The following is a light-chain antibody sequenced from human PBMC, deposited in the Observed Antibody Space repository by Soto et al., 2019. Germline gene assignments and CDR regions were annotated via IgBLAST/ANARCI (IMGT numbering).Light chain of an antibody. CDR3: QQYISYPYT. CDR2: DAS. V-gene: IGKV1-5*01. J-gene: IGKJ2*01. CDR1: QTTNTW. Sequence: DIQMTQFPSTLSASVGDRVTITCRASQTTNTWLAWYQQKPGTAPKLLIYDASSLEGGVPSRFSASGPGTEFTLTISSLQPDDLATYYCQQYISYPYTFGQGTK.